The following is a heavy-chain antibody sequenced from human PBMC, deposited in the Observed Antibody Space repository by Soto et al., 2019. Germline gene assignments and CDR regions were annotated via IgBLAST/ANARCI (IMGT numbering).Heavy chain of an antibody. CDR1: GYTFTRYG. Sequence: ASVKVSCTASGYTFTRYGISWVRQAPGQRLEWMGWINAGNGNTKYSQKFQGRVTITRDTSASTAYMELSSLRSEDTAVYYCASLAAAGGMDVWGQGTTVTVSS. CDR2: INAGNGNT. D-gene: IGHD6-13*01. CDR3: ASLAAAGGMDV. V-gene: IGHV1-3*01. J-gene: IGHJ6*02.